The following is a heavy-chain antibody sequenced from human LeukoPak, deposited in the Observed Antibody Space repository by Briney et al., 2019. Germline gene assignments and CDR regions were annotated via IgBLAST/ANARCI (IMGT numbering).Heavy chain of an antibody. V-gene: IGHV3-23*01. D-gene: IGHD5-24*01. Sequence: GGSLRLSCTASAFSFSSFAMSWVRQAPGKGLEWVSSISFAAVTTYYADSVKGRFTTSRDDSKNTLYLQMNNLRAEDTAVYFCAKDSQVIINFYFESWGQGTLVTVSS. CDR2: ISFAAVTT. CDR1: AFSFSSFA. J-gene: IGHJ4*02. CDR3: AKDSQVIINFYFES.